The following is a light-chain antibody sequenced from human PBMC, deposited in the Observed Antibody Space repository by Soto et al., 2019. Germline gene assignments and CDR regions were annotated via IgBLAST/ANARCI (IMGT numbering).Light chain of an antibody. CDR2: SAS. CDR3: QQLSRYPLT. CDR1: QSISSY. J-gene: IGKJ4*01. V-gene: IGKV1-9*01. Sequence: DIQMTQSPSSLSASLLDRVTITCRASQSISSYLAWYQQKPGKAPDLLIYSASTLQSGVPSRFSGSGSETEFSLTIRALQPEDFATYYCQQLSRYPLTFGGGTKVDIK.